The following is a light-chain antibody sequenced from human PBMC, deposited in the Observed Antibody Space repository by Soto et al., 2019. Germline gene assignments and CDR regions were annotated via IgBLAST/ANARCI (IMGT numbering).Light chain of an antibody. CDR2: GVS. CDR3: QESYSPLWGT. V-gene: IGKV3-20*01. CDR1: QSVSSSY. J-gene: IGKJ1*01. Sequence: IVLTQSPGTLSLSPGERATLSCGPVQSVSSSYLAWYQQRPGQAPRLLIHGVSRRATGIPDRFGGSGSGTEFTLTISSLQPEDFATYYCQESYSPLWGTFGQGTKVDIK.